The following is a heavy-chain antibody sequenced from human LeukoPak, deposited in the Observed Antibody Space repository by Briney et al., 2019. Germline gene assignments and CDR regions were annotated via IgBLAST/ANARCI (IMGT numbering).Heavy chain of an antibody. Sequence: GASVKVSCKASGYTFTGYYMHWVRQAPGQGLEWMGWINPISGGTNYAQKFQGRVTMTRDTSISTAYMELSRLRSDDTAVYYCATSRGYCSSTSCRDDYYFDYWGQGTLVTVSS. CDR3: ATSRGYCSSTSCRDDYYFDY. CDR2: INPISGGT. V-gene: IGHV1-2*02. CDR1: GYTFTGYY. J-gene: IGHJ4*02. D-gene: IGHD2-2*01.